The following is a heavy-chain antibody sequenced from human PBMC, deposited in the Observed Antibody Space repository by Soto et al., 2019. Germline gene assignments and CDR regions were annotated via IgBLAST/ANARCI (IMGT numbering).Heavy chain of an antibody. CDR1: GGTFSSYA. D-gene: IGHD6-13*01. CDR3: GAGAGRYYYYGMDV. CDR2: IIPIFGTA. Sequence: QVQLVQSGAEVKKPGSSVKVSCKASGGTFSSYAISWVRQAPGQGLEWMGGIIPIFGTANYAQKFQGRVTITADESTSTAYMGLSRLRSEDTAVYYCGAGAGRYYYYGMDVWGQGTTVTVSS. J-gene: IGHJ6*02. V-gene: IGHV1-69*01.